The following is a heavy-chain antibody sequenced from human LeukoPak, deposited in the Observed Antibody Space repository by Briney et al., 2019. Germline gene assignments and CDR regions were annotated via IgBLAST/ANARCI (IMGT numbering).Heavy chain of an antibody. Sequence: PGGSLRLSCAASGFTFSSYAMSWVRQAPGKGLGWVSAISGSGGSTYYADSVKGRFTISRDNSKNTLYLQMNSLRAEDTAVYYCAKDGIVVVPAANDYWGQGTLVTVSS. CDR1: GFTFSSYA. J-gene: IGHJ4*02. CDR3: AKDGIVVVPAANDY. V-gene: IGHV3-23*01. CDR2: ISGSGGST. D-gene: IGHD2-2*01.